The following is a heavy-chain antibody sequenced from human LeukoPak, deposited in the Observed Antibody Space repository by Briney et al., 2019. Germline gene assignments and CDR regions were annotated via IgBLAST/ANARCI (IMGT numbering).Heavy chain of an antibody. D-gene: IGHD2-2*01. Sequence: ASVKVSCKASGGTFSSYAISWVRQAPGQGLEWMGRIIPILGIVNYAQKFQGRVTITADKSTSTAYMELSSLRSEDTAVYYCARGCSSTSCSDWYFDLWGRGTLVTVSS. V-gene: IGHV1-69*04. CDR3: ARGCSSTSCSDWYFDL. CDR1: GGTFSSYA. J-gene: IGHJ2*01. CDR2: IIPILGIV.